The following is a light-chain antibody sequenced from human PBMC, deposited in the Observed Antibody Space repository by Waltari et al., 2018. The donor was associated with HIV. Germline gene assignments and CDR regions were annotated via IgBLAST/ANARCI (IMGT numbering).Light chain of an antibody. Sequence: QSVLTPPPSASGTPGQRVTIPCSGSSSNIGSNPVTWYQQLPGTAPKLLIYSNSQRPSGVPDRFSGSKSGTSASLAISGLQSEDEADYYCAAWDDSLNGPVFGGGTKLTVL. V-gene: IGLV1-44*01. CDR2: SNS. J-gene: IGLJ3*02. CDR3: AAWDDSLNGPV. CDR1: SSNIGSNP.